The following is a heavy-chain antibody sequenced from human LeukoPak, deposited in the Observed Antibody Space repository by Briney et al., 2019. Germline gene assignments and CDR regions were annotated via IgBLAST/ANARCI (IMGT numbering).Heavy chain of an antibody. V-gene: IGHV3-23*01. CDR1: GFSFSSCA. CDR2: ISSSGANT. D-gene: IGHD2-21*02. J-gene: IGHJ4*02. Sequence: PGGSLRLSCAASGFSFSSCAMSWVRQAPGKGLEWVSSISSSGANTYFADSVKGRFTIARDNSKKTLYLQMSSLRAEDTAVYYCAKRDRPCSGDCSAPYYLDYWGQGTLVTVSS. CDR3: AKRDRPCSGDCSAPYYLDY.